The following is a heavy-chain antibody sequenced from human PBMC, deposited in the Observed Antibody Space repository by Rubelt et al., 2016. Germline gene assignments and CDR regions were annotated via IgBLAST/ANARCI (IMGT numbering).Heavy chain of an antibody. D-gene: IGHD4-23*01. CDR2: INPSGGST. Sequence: QVQLVQSGAEVKKPGASVKVSCKASGYTFTSYYMHWVRQAPGQGLEWMGIINPSGGSTSYAQKFQGRFTMTRETSTSTGYMELSSLGAEDTAVYYRARDPWDGGWFDPWGQGTLVTVSS. CDR1: GYTFTSYY. CDR3: ARDPWDGGWFDP. J-gene: IGHJ5*02. V-gene: IGHV1-46*01.